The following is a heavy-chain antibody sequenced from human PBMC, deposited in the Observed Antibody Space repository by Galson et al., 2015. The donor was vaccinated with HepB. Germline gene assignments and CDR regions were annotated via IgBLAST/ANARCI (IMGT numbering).Heavy chain of an antibody. CDR3: VTSGWYLRDHFDY. CDR2: IKPDGSEK. V-gene: IGHV3-7*01. J-gene: IGHJ4*02. CDR1: GFTFSNYW. D-gene: IGHD6-19*01. Sequence: SLRLSCAASGFTFSNYWMSWVRQVPGKGLEWVAKIKPDGSEKDYVDAVKGRFTISRDNAKSSLYLQMNSLRAEDTAVYHCVTSGWYLRDHFDYWGQGTLVTVSS.